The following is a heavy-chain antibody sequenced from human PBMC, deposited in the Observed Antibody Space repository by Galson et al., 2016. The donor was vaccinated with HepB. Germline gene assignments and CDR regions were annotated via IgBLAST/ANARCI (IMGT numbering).Heavy chain of an antibody. CDR2: IWSDEPYR. D-gene: IGHD1-26*01. J-gene: IGHJ1*01. V-gene: IGHV3-33*01. CDR1: GFNFPTSG. CDR3: ATEGLIGGTYSYFQH. Sequence: SLILSCAASGFNFPTSGMHWVRQAPGTGLEWVAIIWSDEPYRYYADSVKGRFPISRDNSKNTVFLEMNSLRAEDTAVYFCATEGLIGGTYSYFQHWGPGTLVTVSP.